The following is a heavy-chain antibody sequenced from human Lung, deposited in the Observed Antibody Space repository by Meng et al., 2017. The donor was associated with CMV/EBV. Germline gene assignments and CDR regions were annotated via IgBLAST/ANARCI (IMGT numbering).Heavy chain of an antibody. J-gene: IGHJ5*02. V-gene: IGHV4-59*01. D-gene: IGHD3/OR15-3a*01. Sequence: SDTLSLTCTASGGPMKNYYWSWIRQPPGRGLEWIGYVYYTGSADKNPSLKNRVTLSVNTSNNQFSLELSSVTAADTALYYCARVELSDFWDTWWFDPWGQGTLVTVSS. CDR2: VYYTGSA. CDR3: ARVELSDFWDTWWFDP. CDR1: GGPMKNYY.